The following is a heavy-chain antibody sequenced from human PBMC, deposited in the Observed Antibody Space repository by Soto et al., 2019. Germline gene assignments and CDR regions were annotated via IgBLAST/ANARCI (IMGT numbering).Heavy chain of an antibody. CDR3: AREYTAWPLAYGLDV. J-gene: IGHJ6*02. CDR1: GFTFSNFS. CDR2: ISSRSDI. Sequence: SLRLSCVGSGFTFSNFSINWVRQAPGKGLEWVSSISSRSDIYYADSVKGRFTISRDNAKNSVSLQMNSLRAEDTAVYYCAREYTAWPLAYGLDVWGQGTTVTV. D-gene: IGHD2-2*02. V-gene: IGHV3-21*01.